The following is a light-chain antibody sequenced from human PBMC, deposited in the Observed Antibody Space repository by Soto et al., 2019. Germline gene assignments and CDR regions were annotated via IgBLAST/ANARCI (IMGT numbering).Light chain of an antibody. CDR1: QSVTSY. CDR2: DAS. V-gene: IGKV3-11*01. Sequence: EIVLTQSPATLSLSPGERATLSCRASQSVTSYLVWYQQKPGQAPRLLIYDASNRATGIPARFTGSGSGTDFTLTISSLVPEDFAVYYCQHRYNCPFTFGQGTRMEIK. J-gene: IGKJ5*01. CDR3: QHRYNCPFT.